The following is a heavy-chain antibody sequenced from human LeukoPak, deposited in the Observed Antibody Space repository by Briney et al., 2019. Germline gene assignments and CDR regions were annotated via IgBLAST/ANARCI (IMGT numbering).Heavy chain of an antibody. CDR3: ARDPQDQQWLVSLPIVGRYYYYGMDV. Sequence: GGSLRLSCAASGFTFSSYGMHWVRQAPGKGLEWVAVIWYDGSNKYYADSVKGRFTIYRDNSKNTLYLQMDSLRAEDTAVYYCARDPQDQQWLVSLPIVGRYYYYGMDVWGQGTTVTVSS. J-gene: IGHJ6*02. D-gene: IGHD6-19*01. CDR2: IWYDGSNK. V-gene: IGHV3-33*01. CDR1: GFTFSSYG.